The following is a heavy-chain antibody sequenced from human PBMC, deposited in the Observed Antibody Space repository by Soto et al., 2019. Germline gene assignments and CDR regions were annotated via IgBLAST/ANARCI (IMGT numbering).Heavy chain of an antibody. J-gene: IGHJ3*01. Sequence: GGTLRLSCSASGVILTNYAMHWVRQAPGKGLEWVSVIGGRGNSAYYADSVQGRFAISRDNSKNTLSLQMSSLTADDTAIYYCVREGHGPFDFWGRGKMGTFSS. CDR3: VREGHGPFDF. V-gene: IGHV3-23*01. CDR1: GVILTNYA. CDR2: IGGRGNSA.